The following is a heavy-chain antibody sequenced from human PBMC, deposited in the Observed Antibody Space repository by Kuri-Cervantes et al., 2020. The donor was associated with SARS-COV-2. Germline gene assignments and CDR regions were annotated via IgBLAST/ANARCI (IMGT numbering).Heavy chain of an antibody. D-gene: IGHD3-10*01. J-gene: IGHJ4*02. Sequence: GGSLRLSCAASGFTFSSYEMNWVRQTPGKGLEWVSYISTSGGTMYYADSVKGRFTISRDNAKNSLYLQMNSLRAEDTAVYYCARGLTMVRGVIRSRFDYWGQGTLVTVAS. V-gene: IGHV3-48*03. CDR3: ARGLTMVRGVIRSRFDY. CDR1: GFTFSSYE. CDR2: ISTSGGTM.